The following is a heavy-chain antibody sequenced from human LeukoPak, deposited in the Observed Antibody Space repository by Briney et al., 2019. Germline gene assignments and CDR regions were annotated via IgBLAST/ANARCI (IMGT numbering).Heavy chain of an antibody. CDR3: AREDIVVVPAASYGGYYYYYGMDV. V-gene: IGHV3-53*01. Sequence: GGSLRLACAASGFAVSSNYMSRVRQAPGKGLEWVSVIYSGGSTYYADSVKGRFTISRDNSKNTLYLQMNSLRAEDTAVYYCAREDIVVVPAASYGGYYYYYGMDVWGQGTTVTVSS. CDR1: GFAVSSNY. CDR2: IYSGGST. J-gene: IGHJ6*02. D-gene: IGHD2-2*01.